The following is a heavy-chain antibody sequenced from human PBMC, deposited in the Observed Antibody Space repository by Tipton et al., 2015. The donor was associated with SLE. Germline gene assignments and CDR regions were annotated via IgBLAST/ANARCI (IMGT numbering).Heavy chain of an antibody. CDR3: AKAPQWLLPY. CDR1: GFTFSSYA. V-gene: IGHV3-23*01. Sequence: SLRLSCAASGFTFSSYAMSWVRQAPGKGLEWVSAISGSGGSTYYAESVKGRFTISRDNSKNTLYLQMNNLSAEDTAVYYCAKAPQWLLPYWGQGTLVTVSS. D-gene: IGHD3-22*01. CDR2: ISGSGGST. J-gene: IGHJ4*02.